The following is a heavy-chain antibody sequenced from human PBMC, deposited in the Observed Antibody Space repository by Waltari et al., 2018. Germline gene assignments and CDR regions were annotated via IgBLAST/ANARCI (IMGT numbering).Heavy chain of an antibody. D-gene: IGHD4-17*01. CDR1: GGTFSSYA. J-gene: IGHJ3*02. V-gene: IGHV1-69*05. CDR3: ARATGLTTVTLDAFDI. CDR2: IIPIFGTA. Sequence: QVQLVQSGAEVKKPGSSVKVSCKASGGTFSSYAISWVRQAPGQGLEWMGGIIPIFGTANYAQKFQGRVTITTDESTSTAYMELISLRSEDTAVYYCARATGLTTVTLDAFDIWGQGTMVTVSS.